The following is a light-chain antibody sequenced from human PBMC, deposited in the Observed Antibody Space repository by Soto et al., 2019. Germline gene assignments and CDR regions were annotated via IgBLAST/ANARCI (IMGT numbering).Light chain of an antibody. Sequence: DIEITQSPSTLSASVGDRVTLTCRASQSISIWLAWYQQKPGKAPKILIYKASSLESGVPSRFSGSGSGTEFTLTVSSLQPDDFATYYCQQYSTYNPRTFGQGTKVDI. CDR2: KAS. J-gene: IGKJ1*01. V-gene: IGKV1-5*03. CDR3: QQYSTYNPRT. CDR1: QSISIW.